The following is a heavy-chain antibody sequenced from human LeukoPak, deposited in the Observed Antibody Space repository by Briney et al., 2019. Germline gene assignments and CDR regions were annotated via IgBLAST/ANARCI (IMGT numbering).Heavy chain of an antibody. CDR1: GFTFSSYA. Sequence: GGSLRLSCAASGFTFSSYAMSWVRQAPGKGLEWVSAISGSGGSTYYADSVKGRFTISRDNSKNTLYPQMNSLRAEDTAVYYCAKDQKRAMIVVVITNFDYWGQGTLVTVSS. CDR2: ISGSGGST. CDR3: AKDQKRAMIVVVITNFDY. J-gene: IGHJ4*02. V-gene: IGHV3-23*01. D-gene: IGHD3-22*01.